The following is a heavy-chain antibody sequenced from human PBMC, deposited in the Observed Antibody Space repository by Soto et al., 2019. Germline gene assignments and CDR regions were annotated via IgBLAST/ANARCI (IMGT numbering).Heavy chain of an antibody. D-gene: IGHD2-2*01. CDR2: IWFDGSDK. Sequence: GGSLRLSCAASGFTFSSYGMHWVRQAPGKGLEWVALIWFDGSDKYYADSVKGRFTVSRDNSKNTLYLQMNSLRADDTAVYYCARLYCSSTSCYSVGAFDIWGQGTMVTVSS. CDR1: GFTFSSYG. J-gene: IGHJ3*02. V-gene: IGHV3-33*01. CDR3: ARLYCSSTSCYSVGAFDI.